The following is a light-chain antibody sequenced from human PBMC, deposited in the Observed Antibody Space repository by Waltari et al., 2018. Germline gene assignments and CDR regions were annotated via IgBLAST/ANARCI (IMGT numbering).Light chain of an antibody. CDR1: QSVGTY. J-gene: IGKJ1*01. CDR3: QKYERLPAT. Sequence: EIVLTQSPGTLSLSPGERATLSCRASQSVGTYLAWYQQTPGQAPRLLIYGASNRAAGIPDRFSGSGSGTDFSLTISRLEPEDFAVYYCQKYERLPATFGQETKVEIK. V-gene: IGKV3-20*01. CDR2: GAS.